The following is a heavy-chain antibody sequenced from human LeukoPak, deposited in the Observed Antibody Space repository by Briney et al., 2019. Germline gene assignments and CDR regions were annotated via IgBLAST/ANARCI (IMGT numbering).Heavy chain of an antibody. CDR3: ARDYCTGGSCYSYFDF. Sequence: GGSLRLSCAASGFTFITSGMNWVRQAPGKGLEWVSSISSSSSFIYYADSVKGRFTISRDNAKNSLYLQMNSLRADDTAAYYCARDYCTGGSCYSYFDFWGQGTLVTVSS. V-gene: IGHV3-21*01. D-gene: IGHD2-15*01. CDR2: ISSSSSFI. CDR1: GFTFITSG. J-gene: IGHJ4*02.